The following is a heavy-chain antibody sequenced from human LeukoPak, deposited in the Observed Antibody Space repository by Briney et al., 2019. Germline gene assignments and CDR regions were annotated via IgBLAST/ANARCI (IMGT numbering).Heavy chain of an antibody. CDR2: IIPIFGTA. D-gene: IGHD3-16*01. Sequence: VASVKVSCKASGGTFSSYAISWVRQAPGQGLEWMGGIIPIFGTANYAQKFQGRVTITADESTSTAYMELSSLRSEDTAVYYCARGRYPGGHFDYWGQGTLVTVS. CDR1: GGTFSSYA. V-gene: IGHV1-69*13. J-gene: IGHJ4*02. CDR3: ARGRYPGGHFDY.